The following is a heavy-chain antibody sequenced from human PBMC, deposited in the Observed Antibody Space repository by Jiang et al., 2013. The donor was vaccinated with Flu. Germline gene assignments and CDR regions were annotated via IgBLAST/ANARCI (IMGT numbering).Heavy chain of an antibody. J-gene: IGHJ4*02. D-gene: IGHD6-19*01. Sequence: KPTQTLTLTCTFSGFSLSTSGMCVSWIRQPPGKALEWLALIDWDDDKYYSTSLKTRLTISKDTSKNQVVLTMTNMDPVDTATYYCARMAALDVAVSGASGIFDYWGQGTLVTVSS. CDR1: GFSLSTSGMC. CDR3: ARMAALDVAVSGASGIFDY. CDR2: IDWDDDK. V-gene: IGHV2-70*01.